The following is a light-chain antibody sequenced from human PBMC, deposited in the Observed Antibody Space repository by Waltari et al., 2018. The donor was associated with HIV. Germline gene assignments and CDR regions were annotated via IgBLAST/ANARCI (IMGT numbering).Light chain of an antibody. J-gene: IGLJ1*01. CDR3: AAWDDSLNGYV. V-gene: IGLV1-44*01. Sequence: QSVLTQPPSASGTPGQRVTISCSGSSSNIGSNTVNWYQQPPGTAPKLLIYSNNQRPSGVPDRFSGSKSGTSASLAISGLQSEDEADYYCAAWDDSLNGYVFGTGTKVTVL. CDR1: SSNIGSNT. CDR2: SNN.